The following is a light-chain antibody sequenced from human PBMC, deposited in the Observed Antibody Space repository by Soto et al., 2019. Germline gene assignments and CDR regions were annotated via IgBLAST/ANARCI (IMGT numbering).Light chain of an antibody. V-gene: IGKV3-15*01. CDR1: QSVSSN. Sequence: EIVLTQSPATLSVSPGERATLSCRASQSVSSNFAWYQQKPGQAPRLLIYDASTRSTGIPARFSGSGSGTEFTLTISSLQSEDFAVYYCQQYNNWPLTFGPGTKVDIK. CDR2: DAS. J-gene: IGKJ3*01. CDR3: QQYNNWPLT.